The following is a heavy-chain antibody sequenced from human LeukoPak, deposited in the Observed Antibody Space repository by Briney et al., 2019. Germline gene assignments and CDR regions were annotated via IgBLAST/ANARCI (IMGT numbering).Heavy chain of an antibody. V-gene: IGHV3-30-3*01. CDR3: ARDPMDFWSGYFDY. CDR2: ISYDGSNK. D-gene: IGHD3-3*01. Sequence: GRSLRLSCAASGFTFSSYAMHWVRQAPGKGLEWVAVISYDGSNKYYADSVRGRFTISRDNSKNTLYLQMNSLRAEATAVYYCARDPMDFWSGYFDYWGQGTLVTVSS. CDR1: GFTFSSYA. J-gene: IGHJ4*02.